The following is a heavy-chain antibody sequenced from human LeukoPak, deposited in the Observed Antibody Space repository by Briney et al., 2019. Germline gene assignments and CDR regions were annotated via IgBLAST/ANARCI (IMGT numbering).Heavy chain of an antibody. D-gene: IGHD2-2*01. J-gene: IGHJ4*02. V-gene: IGHV4-59*08. CDR1: GGSISSYY. Sequence: KSSETLSLTCTVSGGSISSYYWSWIRQPPGKGLEWIGYIYYSGSTNYNPSLKSRVTISVDTSKNQFSLKLSSVTAADMAVYYCARTRYCSSTTCYYFDYWGQGTLVTVSS. CDR3: ARTRYCSSTTCYYFDY. CDR2: IYYSGST.